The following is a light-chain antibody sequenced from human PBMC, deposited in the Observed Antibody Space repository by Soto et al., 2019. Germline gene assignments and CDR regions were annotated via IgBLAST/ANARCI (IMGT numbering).Light chain of an antibody. J-gene: IGKJ1*01. CDR1: QSVSSN. CDR2: GAS. V-gene: IGKV3-15*01. Sequence: EKVMTQSPATLSVSPGERAILSCTASQSVSSNLAWYQQKPGQAPRLLIYGASTRATGIPARFSGSGSGTEFTLTISSLQSEDFVVYYCQQYNNWPPTFGQGTKVDIK. CDR3: QQYNNWPPT.